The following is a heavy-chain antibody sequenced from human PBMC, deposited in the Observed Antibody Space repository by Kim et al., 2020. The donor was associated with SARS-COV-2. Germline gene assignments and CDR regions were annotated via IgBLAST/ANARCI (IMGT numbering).Heavy chain of an antibody. CDR3: ARGLWLGWFGDGWFDP. V-gene: IGHV4-61*02. CDR1: GGSISSGSYY. J-gene: IGHJ5*02. D-gene: IGHD3-10*01. Sequence: SETLSLTCTVSGGSISSGSYYWSWIRQPAGKGLEWIGRIYTSGSTNYNPSLKSRVTISVDTSKNQFSLKLSSVTAADTAVYYCARGLWLGWFGDGWFDPWGQGTLVTVSS. CDR2: IYTSGST.